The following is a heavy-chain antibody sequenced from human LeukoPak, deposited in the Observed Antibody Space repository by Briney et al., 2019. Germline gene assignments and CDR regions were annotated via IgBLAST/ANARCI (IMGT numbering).Heavy chain of an antibody. CDR3: ARRGDTPMVGDY. CDR2: LSNTNMI. J-gene: IGHJ4*02. CDR1: GFTFSSYG. D-gene: IGHD5-18*01. V-gene: IGHV3-48*01. Sequence: GGSLRLSCAASGFTFSSYGMNWVRQAPGKGLEWLSYLSNTNMIHYGESVKGPFTISRDNAKNSLYLQMDGLRAEDTAAYYCARRGDTPMVGDYWGQGTLVTASS.